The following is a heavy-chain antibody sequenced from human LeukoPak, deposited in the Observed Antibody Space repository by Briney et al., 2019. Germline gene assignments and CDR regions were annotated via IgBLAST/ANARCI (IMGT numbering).Heavy chain of an antibody. CDR2: MNPNSGNT. D-gene: IGHD3-3*01. CDR3: ARDEYDFWSGYSPTSRHDY. V-gene: IGHV1-8*01. Sequence: GSVKVSCKASGYTFTSYDINWVRQATGQGLEWMGWMNPNSGNTGYAQKFQGRVTMTRNTSISTAYMELSSLRSEDTAVYYCARDEYDFWSGYSPTSRHDYWGQGTLVTVSS. J-gene: IGHJ4*02. CDR1: GYTFTSYD.